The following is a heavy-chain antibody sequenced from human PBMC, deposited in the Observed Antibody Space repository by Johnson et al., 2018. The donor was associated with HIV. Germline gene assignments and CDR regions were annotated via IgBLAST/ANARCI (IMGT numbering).Heavy chain of an antibody. D-gene: IGHD2-8*02. CDR2: ISGSGGST. V-gene: IGHV3-23*04. CDR3: AKDVEYCTGGGCPYDAFDI. CDR1: GFTFSSYA. Sequence: VQLVESGGGLVQPGGSLRLSCAASGFTFSSYAMSWVRQAPGKGLEWVSAISGSGGSTYYADSVKGRFTISRDNSKNTLYLQMNSLRAEDTAVYYCAKDVEYCTGGGCPYDAFDIWGQGTMVTVSS. J-gene: IGHJ3*02.